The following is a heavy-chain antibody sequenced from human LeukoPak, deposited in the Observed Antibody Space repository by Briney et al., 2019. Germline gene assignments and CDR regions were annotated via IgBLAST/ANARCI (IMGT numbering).Heavy chain of an antibody. J-gene: IGHJ4*02. CDR1: GFTFSSYS. CDR2: ISSSSYI. CDR3: ARVRQPAMVSFDY. D-gene: IGHD5-18*01. Sequence: GGSLRLSCAASGFTFSSYSMNWVRQAPGKGLEWVSSISSSSYIYYADSVKGRFTISRDNAKNSLYLQMNSLRAEDTAVYYCARVRQPAMVSFDYWGQGTLVTVSS. V-gene: IGHV3-21*01.